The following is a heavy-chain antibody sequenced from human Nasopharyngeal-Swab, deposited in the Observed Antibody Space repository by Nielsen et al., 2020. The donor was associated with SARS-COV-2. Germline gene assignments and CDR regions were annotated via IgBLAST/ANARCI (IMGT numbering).Heavy chain of an antibody. Sequence: GGSLRLSCAASGFTFSGSTMHWVRPASGKGLEWVGRIRSKADNYATAYAASVKGRFIISRDDSKNTAYLQMTSLKTEDTAVYYCARVNPVSGSYYDACDIWGQGTMVTVSS. CDR2: IRSKADNYAT. V-gene: IGHV3-73*01. CDR3: ARVNPVSGSYYDACDI. CDR1: GFTFSGST. D-gene: IGHD1-26*01. J-gene: IGHJ3*02.